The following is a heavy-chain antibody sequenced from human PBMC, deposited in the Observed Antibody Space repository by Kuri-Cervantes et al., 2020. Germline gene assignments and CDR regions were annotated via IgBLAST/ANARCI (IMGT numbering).Heavy chain of an antibody. CDR3: AREWQLVRYYYYYMDV. CDR1: GFTFSSYD. D-gene: IGHD6-6*01. J-gene: IGHJ6*03. CDR2: IGTAGDT. Sequence: LSLSCAASGFTFSSYDMHWVRQATGKGLEWVSAIGTAGDTYYPGSVKGRFTVSRDNAKSSLYLQMNSLRAEDTAVYYCAREWQLVRYYYYYMDVWGKGTTVTVSS. V-gene: IGHV3-13*01.